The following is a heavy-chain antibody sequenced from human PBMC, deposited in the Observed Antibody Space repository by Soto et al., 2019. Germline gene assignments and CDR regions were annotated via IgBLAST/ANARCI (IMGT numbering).Heavy chain of an antibody. Sequence: SETLSLTCPVSGGSISSYYWSWIRQPPGKGLEWIGYIYYSGSTNYNPSLKSRVTISVDTSKNQFSLKLSSVTGLTVDDTGSYYCVRVLDFSAGYYDPWGQGTMVTVSS. CDR3: VRVLDFSAGYYDP. CDR2: IYYSGST. V-gene: IGHV4-59*01. J-gene: IGHJ5*02. CDR1: GGSISSYY. D-gene: IGHD2-2*03.